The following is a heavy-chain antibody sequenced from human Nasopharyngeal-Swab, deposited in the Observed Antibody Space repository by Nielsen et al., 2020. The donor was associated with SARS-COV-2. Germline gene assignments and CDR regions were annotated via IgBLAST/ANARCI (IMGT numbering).Heavy chain of an antibody. CDR3: ARTVVTNYYYYYMDV. J-gene: IGHJ6*03. CDR2: IIPIFGTA. V-gene: IGHV1-69*13. Sequence: SVQISCNASGGTFISYAISWVRQAPGQGLEWMGGIIPIFGTANYAQKFQGRVTITADESTSTAYMELSSLRSEDTAVYYCARTVVTNYYYYYMDVWGKGTTVTVSS. CDR1: GGTFISYA. D-gene: IGHD2-15*01.